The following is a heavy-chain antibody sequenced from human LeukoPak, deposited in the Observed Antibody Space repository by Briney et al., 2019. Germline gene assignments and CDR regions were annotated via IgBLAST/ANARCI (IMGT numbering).Heavy chain of an antibody. Sequence: NPSETLSLTCTVSGXPMSTYYWTWIRQPPGKGLEWIGYISYSGGTTYNPSLRGRVTISKDTPKNQFSLRLTSATAADTAVYFCARGGTGDLDYWGQGTLVTVSS. CDR1: GXPMSTYY. CDR2: ISYSGGT. V-gene: IGHV4-59*01. D-gene: IGHD3-10*01. J-gene: IGHJ4*02. CDR3: ARGGTGDLDY.